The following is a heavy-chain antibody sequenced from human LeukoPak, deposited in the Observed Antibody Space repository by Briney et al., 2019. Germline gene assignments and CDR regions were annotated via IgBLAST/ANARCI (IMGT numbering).Heavy chain of an antibody. CDR3: ARESGSMVRGTNWFDP. CDR1: GGSISSGGYY. D-gene: IGHD3-10*01. CDR2: IYLSGSTYS. J-gene: IGHJ5*02. Sequence: SETLSLTCTVSGGSISSGGYYWTWLRQPPGKGLEWVGSIYLSGSTYSYFNPSLKSRVTISAVGSKNQFSLELNSMTAADTAVYYCARESGSMVRGTNWFDPWGQGTLVTVSS. V-gene: IGHV4-30-2*01.